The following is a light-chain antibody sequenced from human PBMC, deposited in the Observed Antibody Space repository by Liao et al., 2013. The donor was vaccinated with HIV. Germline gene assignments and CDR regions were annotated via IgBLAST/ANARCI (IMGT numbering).Light chain of an antibody. J-gene: IGLJ1*01. CDR2: QDT. V-gene: IGLV3-1*01. CDR1: KLGDKY. CDR3: QVWDSSSSYV. Sequence: SYELTQPPSVSVSPGQTATITCSGGKLGDKYACWYQQKPGQSPVLVIYQDTKRPSGIPERFSGSNSGNTATLTISGVEAGDEADYYCQVWDSSSSYVFGTGTKVTVL.